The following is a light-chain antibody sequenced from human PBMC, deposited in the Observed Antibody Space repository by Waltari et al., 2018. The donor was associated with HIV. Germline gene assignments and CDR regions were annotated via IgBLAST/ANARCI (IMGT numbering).Light chain of an antibody. CDR2: DVN. J-gene: IGLJ1*01. CDR3: CSYAGSYTYV. V-gene: IGLV2-11*01. CDR1: SSDVGAYNY. Sequence: QSALTQPRSVSGSPGPSVTISCTGTSSDVGAYNYGSWYQQHPGKAPKLMIYDVNKRPSGVPDRFSGSKSGNTASLTISGLQAEDEADYYCCSYAGSYTYVFGTGTKVTVL.